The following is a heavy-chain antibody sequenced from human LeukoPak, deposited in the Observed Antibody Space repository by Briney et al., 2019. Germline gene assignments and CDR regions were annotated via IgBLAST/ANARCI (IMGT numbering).Heavy chain of an antibody. CDR1: GGSISSAAYY. V-gene: IGHV4-31*03. Sequence: SETLSLTCTVSGGSISSAAYYWTWIRQHPGKGLEWIGYIYYSGSTYYNPSLKSRVTISVDTSKNQFSLKLSSVTAADTAVYYCARSLPFPADYFDYWGQGTLVTVSS. CDR2: IYYSGST. D-gene: IGHD6-25*01. J-gene: IGHJ4*02. CDR3: ARSLPFPADYFDY.